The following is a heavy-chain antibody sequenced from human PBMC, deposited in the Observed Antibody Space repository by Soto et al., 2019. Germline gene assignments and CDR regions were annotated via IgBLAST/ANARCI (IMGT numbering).Heavy chain of an antibody. CDR1: GYLFTNYY. D-gene: IGHD6-13*01. CDR2: INPLPTSGST. J-gene: IGHJ4*02. CDR3: ARDLAAAAY. Sequence: QVQLVQSGAEVKKPGASVKVSCKASGYLFTNYYIHWVRQAPGQGLEWMAIINPLPTSGSTNYAQKFQGTVTVTRDTSTSTVYLELSSLRSDDTAVYYCARDLAAAAYWGQGTLVTVSS. V-gene: IGHV1-46*01.